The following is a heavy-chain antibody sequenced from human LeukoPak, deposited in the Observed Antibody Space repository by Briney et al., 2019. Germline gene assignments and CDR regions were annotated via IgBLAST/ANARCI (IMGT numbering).Heavy chain of an antibody. J-gene: IGHJ6*02. Sequence: SVKVSCKASGGTFSSYAISWVRQAPGQGLEWMGGIIPIFGTANYAQKFQGRVTITADESTSTAYMEPSSLRSEDTAVYYCARGVVVVAATRGTYYYGMDVWGQGTTVTVSS. CDR2: IIPIFGTA. D-gene: IGHD2-15*01. CDR3: ARGVVVVAATRGTYYYGMDV. V-gene: IGHV1-69*13. CDR1: GGTFSSYA.